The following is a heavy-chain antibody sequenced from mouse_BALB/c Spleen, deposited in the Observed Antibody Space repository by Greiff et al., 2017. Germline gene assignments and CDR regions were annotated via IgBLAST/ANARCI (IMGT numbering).Heavy chain of an antibody. CDR3: ASYYGSSPWFAY. Sequence: VQLKQSGAELVKPGASVKLSCTASGFNIKDTYMHWVKQRPEQGLEWIGRIDPANGNTKYDPKFQGKATITADTSSNTAYLQLSSLTSEDTAVYYCASYYGSSPWFAYWGQGTLVTVSA. D-gene: IGHD1-1*01. CDR1: GFNIKDTY. CDR2: IDPANGNT. J-gene: IGHJ3*01. V-gene: IGHV14-3*02.